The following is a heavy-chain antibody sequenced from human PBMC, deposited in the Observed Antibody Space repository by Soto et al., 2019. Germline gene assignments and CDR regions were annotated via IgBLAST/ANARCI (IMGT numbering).Heavy chain of an antibody. CDR2: IHSDGSST. CDR1: GFTFSYYW. V-gene: IGHV3-74*01. CDR3: ARGERGAFDL. D-gene: IGHD1-1*01. J-gene: IGHJ3*01. Sequence: EVQLVESGGGLVRPGGSLRLSCEASGFTFSYYWMHWVRQAPGKGLVWVSRIHSDGSSTTYADFVKGRFIISRDNAKNTVDLQMNSVRVEDTAVYYCARGERGAFDLWGQGTVVTVSS.